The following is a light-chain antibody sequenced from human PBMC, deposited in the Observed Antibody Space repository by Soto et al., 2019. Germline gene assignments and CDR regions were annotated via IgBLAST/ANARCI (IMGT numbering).Light chain of an antibody. CDR1: QSISSW. CDR2: DAS. CDR3: QHYNTYSTWT. J-gene: IGKJ1*01. Sequence: DIHITHSPSTLSSSLVDRVTITCRASQSISSWLSWYQQKPGKAPKLLIYDASSLQSGVPSRFSGSGSGTEFTLTISGLQPDDFATYYCQHYNTYSTWTFGQGTKVDIK. V-gene: IGKV1-5*01.